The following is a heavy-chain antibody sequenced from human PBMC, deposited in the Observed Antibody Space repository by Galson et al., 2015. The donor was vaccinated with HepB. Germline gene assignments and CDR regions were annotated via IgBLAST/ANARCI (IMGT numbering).Heavy chain of an antibody. CDR2: IDPSDGTT. CDR1: GYTFISNY. Sequence: SVKVSCKASGYTFISNYIHWVRQAPGQGLEWMGIIDPSDGTTRYAQKFQGGFTMTRDTSTSTVYTELSSLRSEDTAVYYCARAPPRPANTHARPLTGLDPWGQGTLVTVSS. D-gene: IGHD3-9*01. CDR3: ARAPPRPANTHARPLTGLDP. V-gene: IGHV1-46*01. J-gene: IGHJ5*02.